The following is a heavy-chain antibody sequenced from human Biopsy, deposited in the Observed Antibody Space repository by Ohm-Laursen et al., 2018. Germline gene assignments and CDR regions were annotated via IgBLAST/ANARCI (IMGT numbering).Heavy chain of an antibody. V-gene: IGHV1-69*06. Sequence: ASSVKVSCKTSGGTFSSDIFAWVRQAPGQRPEWMGDVMPFFGTAQYAPKLQGRVSMTADKTTYTAYMELTSLTSEDTAVYFCARHYYDTSGYNWFDPWGRGTLVTVSS. D-gene: IGHD3-22*01. CDR3: ARHYYDTSGYNWFDP. CDR1: GGTFSSDI. CDR2: VMPFFGTA. J-gene: IGHJ2*01.